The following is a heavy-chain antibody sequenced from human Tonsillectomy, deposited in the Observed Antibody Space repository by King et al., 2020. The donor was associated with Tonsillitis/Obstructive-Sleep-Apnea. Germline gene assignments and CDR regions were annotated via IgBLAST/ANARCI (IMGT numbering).Heavy chain of an antibody. D-gene: IGHD2-2*01. CDR3: ARVRCSSTSCHLLVDY. CDR2: ISSGSSYT. CDR1: GFTFSDYF. V-gene: IGHV3-11*05. Sequence: VQLVESGGGLVKPGGSLRLSCAASGFTFSDYFMTWIRQAPGKGLEWFSYISSGSSYTKYADSVKGRFTISRDNAKNSLYLQLNSLRAEDTAVYYYARVRCSSTSCHLLVDYWGQGTLVTVSS. J-gene: IGHJ4*02.